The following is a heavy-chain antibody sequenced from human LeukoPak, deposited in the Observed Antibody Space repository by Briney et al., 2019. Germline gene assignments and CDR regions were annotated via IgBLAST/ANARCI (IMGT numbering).Heavy chain of an antibody. CDR1: GDSLSSNRAA. CDR2: KYYRTKWYN. V-gene: IGHV6-1*01. CDR3: SRERSLGGDFDY. D-gene: IGHD6-25*01. J-gene: IGHJ4*02. Sequence: QALPLTRVISGDSLSSNRAAGNWLRQSPSRGLECLESKYYRTKWYNDYAVAVKSRITINQDTSKNQFALQLNSVTPEDTALYYCSRERSLGGDFDYWGQGTLVTVSS.